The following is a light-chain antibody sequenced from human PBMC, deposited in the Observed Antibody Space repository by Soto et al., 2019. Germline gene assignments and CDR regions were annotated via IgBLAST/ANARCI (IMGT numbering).Light chain of an antibody. CDR1: SSDVGDFNY. Sequence: QSALTQPASVSGSPGRSVTISCTGTSSDVGDFNYVSWYQHLPGRAPKLIIYDVTNRPSGISYRFSASKSGRTASLTISGLQAEDEANYYCSSYSRSTTHVVFGGGTKLTFL. J-gene: IGLJ2*01. CDR3: SSYSRSTTHVV. V-gene: IGLV2-14*03. CDR2: DVT.